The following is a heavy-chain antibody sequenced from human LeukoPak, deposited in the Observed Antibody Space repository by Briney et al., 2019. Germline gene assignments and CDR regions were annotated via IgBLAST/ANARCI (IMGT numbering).Heavy chain of an antibody. CDR2: MNPNSGNT. D-gene: IGHD2-15*01. Sequence: ASVRLSCKASGYTFTSYDINWVRQATGQGLEWMGWMNPNSGNTGYAQKFQGRVTITRNTSISTAYMELSSLRCEDTAVYYCARGQGQYCSGGSCYANWFDPWGQGTLVTVSS. CDR1: GYTFTSYD. V-gene: IGHV1-8*03. CDR3: ARGQGQYCSGGSCYANWFDP. J-gene: IGHJ5*02.